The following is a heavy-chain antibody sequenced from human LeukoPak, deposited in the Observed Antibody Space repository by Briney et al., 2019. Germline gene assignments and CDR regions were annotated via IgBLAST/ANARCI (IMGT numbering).Heavy chain of an antibody. V-gene: IGHV3-23*01. J-gene: IGHJ4*02. D-gene: IGHD2-2*01. CDR2: ISGSGDTT. CDR1: RFTFSTYA. CDR3: AKSQRNDQQVVQRIDY. Sequence: GGSLRLSRTASRFTFSTYAMSWVRQAPGKGLEWVSSISGSGDTTYYTGSVKGQFTISRDNSKNALYLQMSSLRAEDTAVYYCAKSQRNDQQVVQRIDYWGQGTLVTVSS.